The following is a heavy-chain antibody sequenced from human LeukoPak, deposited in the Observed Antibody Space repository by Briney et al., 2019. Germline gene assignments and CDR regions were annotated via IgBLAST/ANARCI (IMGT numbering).Heavy chain of an antibody. CDR2: ISSSSGFI. D-gene: IGHD4-17*01. CDR1: GFTFSSYS. Sequence: PGGSLRLSCAASGFTFSSYSMNWVRQAPGKGLEWVSSISSSSGFIFYADSVKGRFTSSRDNAKNSLYLQMNSLRAEDTAVYYCASQTYGDYDYYGMDVWGQGTTVTVSS. V-gene: IGHV3-21*04. J-gene: IGHJ6*02. CDR3: ASQTYGDYDYYGMDV.